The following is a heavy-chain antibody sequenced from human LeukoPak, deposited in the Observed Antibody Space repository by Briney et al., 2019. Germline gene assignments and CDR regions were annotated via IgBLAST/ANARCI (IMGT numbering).Heavy chain of an antibody. J-gene: IGHJ5*02. CDR3: ARARYSSSGWFDP. Sequence: GGSLRLSCAASGFTFSSYAMHWVRQAPGKGLEWVAVISYDGSNKYYADSVKGRFTISRDNSKNTLYLQMNSLRAEDTAVYYCARARYSSSGWFDPWGQGTLVTVSS. V-gene: IGHV3-30-3*01. D-gene: IGHD6-6*01. CDR2: ISYDGSNK. CDR1: GFTFSSYA.